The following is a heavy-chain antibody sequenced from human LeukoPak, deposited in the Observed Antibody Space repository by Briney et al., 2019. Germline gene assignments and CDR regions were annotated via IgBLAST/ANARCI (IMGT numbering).Heavy chain of an antibody. J-gene: IGHJ4*02. CDR2: IYYSGST. Sequence: TTSETLSLICTVSGGSISSYYWSWIRQPPGKGLEWIGYIYYSGSTNYNPSLKSRVTISVDTSKNQFSLKLSSVTAADTAVYYCARYSGYDSSFDYWGQGTLVTVSS. CDR1: GGSISSYY. D-gene: IGHD5-12*01. V-gene: IGHV4-59*01. CDR3: ARYSGYDSSFDY.